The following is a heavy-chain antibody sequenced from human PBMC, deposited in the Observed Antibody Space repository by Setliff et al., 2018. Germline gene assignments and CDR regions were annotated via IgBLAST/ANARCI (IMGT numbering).Heavy chain of an antibody. CDR2: IYYTGST. J-gene: IGHJ4*02. Sequence: PSETLSLTCTVSGGSISSSSHYWGWIRQPPGKGLEWIGSIYYTGSTYYDPSLKSRVTMSVDTSKRQFSLKLGSATAADTAVYYCAREMGQPYYFESWGRGTLVTVSS. CDR3: AREMGQPYYFES. D-gene: IGHD1-1*01. CDR1: GGSISSSSHY. V-gene: IGHV4-39*07.